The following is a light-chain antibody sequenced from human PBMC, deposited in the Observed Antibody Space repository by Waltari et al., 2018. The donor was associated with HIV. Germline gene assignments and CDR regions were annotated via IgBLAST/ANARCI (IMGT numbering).Light chain of an antibody. CDR2: EGS. Sequence: QSALTQPASVSGSPGQSITISCTGTSSDVGSYNLVSWYQQHPGKAPKLMIYEGSTRPSGVSNRFPGSKSVNTASWTISVLQAEDEADYYRSSYAGIATLVFGGGTKLTVL. CDR1: SSDVGSYNL. J-gene: IGLJ3*02. V-gene: IGLV2-23*01. CDR3: SSYAGIATLV.